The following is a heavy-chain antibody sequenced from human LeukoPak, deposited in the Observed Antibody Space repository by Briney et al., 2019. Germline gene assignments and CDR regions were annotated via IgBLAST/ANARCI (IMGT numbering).Heavy chain of an antibody. J-gene: IGHJ4*02. Sequence: SETLSLTCTVSGGSISSSSYYWGWIRQPPGKGLEWIGSIYHSGSTYYNPSLKSRVTISVDTSKNQFSLKLSSVTAADTAVYYCARSRPYYYDSSGYYYLPNFDYWGQGTLVTVSS. CDR3: ARSRPYYYDSSGYYYLPNFDY. CDR1: GGSISSSSYY. CDR2: IYHSGST. V-gene: IGHV4-39*07. D-gene: IGHD3-22*01.